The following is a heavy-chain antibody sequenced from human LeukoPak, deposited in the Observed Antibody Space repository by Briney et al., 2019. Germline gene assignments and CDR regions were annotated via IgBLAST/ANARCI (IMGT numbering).Heavy chain of an antibody. D-gene: IGHD1-26*01. J-gene: IGHJ6*02. V-gene: IGHV1-69*06. CDR3: ARDQKVGATPYFGMDV. CDR2: IIPMFGTV. Sequence: SVKVSCKASGGAFSSYAINWVRQAPGQGLEWMGRIIPMFGTVNYEQKFQGRVTIIADKFTSTAYMELSSLRFEDTAMYYCARDQKVGATPYFGMDVWGQGTTVTVSS. CDR1: GGAFSSYA.